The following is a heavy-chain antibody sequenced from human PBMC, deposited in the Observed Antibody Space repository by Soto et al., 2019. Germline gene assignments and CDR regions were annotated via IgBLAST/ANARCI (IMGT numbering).Heavy chain of an antibody. V-gene: IGHV3-74*03. CDR3: AREAGYCSRTSCYRRAFDT. D-gene: IGHD2-2*01. CDR1: GFTFSGHW. Sequence: EVQLVESEGDLVQPGGSLRLSCAASGFTFSGHWMHWVRQVPGKGLEWVSRINTDGGSSAYADSVKGRFTISRDNAKNTLYLQMNGLRAEDTAVYYCAREAGYCSRTSCYRRAFDTWGQGTTVTVSS. J-gene: IGHJ3*02. CDR2: INTDGGSS.